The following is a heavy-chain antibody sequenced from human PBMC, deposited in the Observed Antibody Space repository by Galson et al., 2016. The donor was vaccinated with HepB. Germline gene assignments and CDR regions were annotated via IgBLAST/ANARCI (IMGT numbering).Heavy chain of an antibody. D-gene: IGHD6-19*01. Sequence: SLRLSCAASGFTFSSYSMAWIRQPPGRGLEWVSSISSSSSYIHSADSVRCRFTISRDITKNSLYLQMNSLSVEATAVYYCARGWDTSGWNIGYWGQGTLVTVSS. CDR2: ISSSSSYI. V-gene: IGHV3-21*01. CDR3: ARGWDTSGWNIGY. J-gene: IGHJ4*02. CDR1: GFTFSSYS.